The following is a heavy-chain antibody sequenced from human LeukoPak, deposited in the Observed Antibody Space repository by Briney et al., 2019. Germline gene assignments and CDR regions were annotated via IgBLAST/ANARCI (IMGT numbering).Heavy chain of an antibody. CDR3: ARDLYANPTGVDY. J-gene: IGHJ4*02. D-gene: IGHD4-11*01. Sequence: SETLSLTCTVSGYSISSGYYWAWIRQSPGKGLEWIGNIYHSGSTYYNPSLRSRVTMSVDTSKNQFSLKLSSVTAADTAVYYCARDLYANPTGVDYWGQGTLVTVSS. V-gene: IGHV4-38-2*02. CDR2: IYHSGST. CDR1: GYSISSGYY.